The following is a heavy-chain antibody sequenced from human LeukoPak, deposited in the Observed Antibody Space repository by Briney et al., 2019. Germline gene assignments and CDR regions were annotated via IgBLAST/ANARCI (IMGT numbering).Heavy chain of an antibody. CDR1: GGSISSSSYF. CDR2: ISYSGST. V-gene: IGHV4-39*07. Sequence: PSETLSLTCTVSGGSISSSSYFWGWIRQPPGKGLEWIGSISYSGSTNYNPSLKSRVTISVDTSKNQFSLKLSSVTAADTAVYYCARVGYSYGRRGLLDYWGQGTLVTVSS. CDR3: ARVGYSYGRRGLLDY. D-gene: IGHD5-18*01. J-gene: IGHJ4*02.